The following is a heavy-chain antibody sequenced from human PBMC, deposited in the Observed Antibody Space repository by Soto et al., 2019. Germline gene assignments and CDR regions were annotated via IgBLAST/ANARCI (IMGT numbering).Heavy chain of an antibody. J-gene: IGHJ5*02. CDR2: IIPVVGGQ. CDR1: GDIFNRYT. D-gene: IGHD2-21*01. Sequence: QVQLVQSGAEVKKPGSSVRVACKTSGDIFNRYTISWVRQAPGLGLEWMGRIIPVVGGQNYAEKFRGRVTITADKATTSVYLEVRSLRSDDTATYYCARAEGGGGSWYAAWGQGTLVTVSS. V-gene: IGHV1-69*02. CDR3: ARAEGGGGSWYAA.